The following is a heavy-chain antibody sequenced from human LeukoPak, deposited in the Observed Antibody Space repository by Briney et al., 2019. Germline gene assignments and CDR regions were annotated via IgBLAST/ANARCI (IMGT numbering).Heavy chain of an antibody. CDR2: INSDGSST. CDR1: GFTFSSYW. V-gene: IGHV3-74*01. D-gene: IGHD4-17*01. CDR3: AHMTTVTSYAFDI. J-gene: IGHJ3*02. Sequence: GGSLRLSCAASGFTFSSYWMHWVRQAPGKGLVWVSRINSDGSSTSYADSVKGRFTISRDNAKNTLYLQMNSLRAEDTAVYYCAHMTTVTSYAFDIWGQGTMVTASS.